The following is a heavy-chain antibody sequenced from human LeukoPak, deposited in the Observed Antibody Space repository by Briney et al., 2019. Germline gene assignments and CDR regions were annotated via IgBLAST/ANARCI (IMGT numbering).Heavy chain of an antibody. CDR2: MNPNSGNT. J-gene: IGHJ4*02. CDR1: GYTFTSYD. V-gene: IGHV1-8*01. D-gene: IGHD2-15*01. Sequence: ASVKVSCKASGYTFTSYDINWVRQATGQGLEWMGWMNPNSGNTGYAQKFQGRVTMTRNTSISTAYMELSSLRSEDTAVYYCARVHCSGGSCYVLFDYWGQGTLVTVSS. CDR3: ARVHCSGGSCYVLFDY.